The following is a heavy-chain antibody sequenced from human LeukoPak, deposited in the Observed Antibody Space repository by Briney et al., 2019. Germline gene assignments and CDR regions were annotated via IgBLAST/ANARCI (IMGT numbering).Heavy chain of an antibody. CDR1: GSTFSSYA. CDR3: ARAIAEAGLWFDP. J-gene: IGHJ5*02. Sequence: GASVKVSCKASGSTFSSYAISWVRQAPGQGLEWMGRIIPILGIANYAQKCQGRVTITADKSTSTAYMELSSLRSEDTAVYYCARAIAEAGLWFDPWGQGTLVTVSS. CDR2: IIPILGIA. D-gene: IGHD6-19*01. V-gene: IGHV1-69*04.